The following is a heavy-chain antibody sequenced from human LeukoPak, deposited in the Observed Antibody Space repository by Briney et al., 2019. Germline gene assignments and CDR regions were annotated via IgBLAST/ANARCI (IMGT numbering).Heavy chain of an antibody. CDR2: ISGSGGIT. Sequence: PGGSLRLSCAASGFTFSNYAMTWVRQAPGKGLGWVSAISGSGGITHYADSVKGRFTISRDNSNNTVHLQMNSLRADDTAVYYCAKDPSSGWLSHFDFWGQGTLVTVSS. J-gene: IGHJ4*02. D-gene: IGHD6-19*01. CDR3: AKDPSSGWLSHFDF. CDR1: GFTFSNYA. V-gene: IGHV3-23*01.